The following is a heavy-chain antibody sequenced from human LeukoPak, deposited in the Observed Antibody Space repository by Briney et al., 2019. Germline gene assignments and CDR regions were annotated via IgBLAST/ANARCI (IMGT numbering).Heavy chain of an antibody. J-gene: IGHJ4*02. CDR1: GFTFSSYA. CDR3: AKGIVGATGKINFFDY. Sequence: GGSLRLSCAASGFTFSSYAMSWVRQAPGKGLEWVSAISGSGGSTYYADSVKGRFTISRDNSKNTLYLQMNSLRAADTAVYSCAKGIVGATGKINFFDYWGQGTLVTVSS. D-gene: IGHD1-26*01. V-gene: IGHV3-23*01. CDR2: ISGSGGST.